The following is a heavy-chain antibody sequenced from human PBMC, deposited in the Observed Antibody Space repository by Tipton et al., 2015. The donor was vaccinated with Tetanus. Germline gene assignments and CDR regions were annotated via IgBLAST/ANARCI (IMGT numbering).Heavy chain of an antibody. CDR3: AREYCSCWSVFDY. D-gene: IGHD6-19*01. CDR1: GFTFSDYY. V-gene: IGHV3-11*01. J-gene: IGHJ4*02. CDR2: ISSSGSSI. Sequence: SLRLSCAASGFTFSDYYMSWIRQAPGKGLEWVSYISSSGSSIYYADSVKGRFTISRDNAKNSLYLQMNSLRAEDTAVYYCAREYCSCWSVFDYWGQGTLVTVSS.